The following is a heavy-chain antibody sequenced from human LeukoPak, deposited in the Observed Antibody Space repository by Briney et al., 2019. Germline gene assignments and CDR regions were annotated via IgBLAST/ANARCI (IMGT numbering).Heavy chain of an antibody. CDR1: GGSISSGGYY. J-gene: IGHJ5*02. CDR3: ARAGLFMVRGPMRGWFDP. CDR2: IYHSGST. D-gene: IGHD3-10*01. Sequence: SETLSLTCTVSGGSISSGGYYWSWIRQPPGKGLEWIGYIYHSGSTYYNPSLKSRVTISVDTSKNQFSLKLSSVTAADTAVYYCARAGLFMVRGPMRGWFDPWGQGTLVTVSS. V-gene: IGHV4-61*08.